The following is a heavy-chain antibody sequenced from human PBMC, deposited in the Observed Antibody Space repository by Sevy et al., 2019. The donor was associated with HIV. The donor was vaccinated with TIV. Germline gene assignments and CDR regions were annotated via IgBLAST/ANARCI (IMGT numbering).Heavy chain of an antibody. CDR2: INHSGST. J-gene: IGHJ5*02. CDR1: GGSFSGYY. V-gene: IGHV4-34*01. CDR3: AKGSPFDP. Sequence: GSLSLTCAVYGGSFSGYYWSWIRQPPGKGLEWIGEINHSGSTNYNPSLKSRVTISVDTSKNQFSLKLSSVTAADTAVYYCAKGSPFDPWGQGTLVTVSS.